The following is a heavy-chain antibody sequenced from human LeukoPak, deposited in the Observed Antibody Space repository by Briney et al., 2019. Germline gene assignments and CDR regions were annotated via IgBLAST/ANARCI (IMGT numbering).Heavy chain of an antibody. CDR1: GYTFTGYY. CDR2: INPNSGGT. CDR3: ARIPYTVTTRDAGY. V-gene: IGHV1-2*06. D-gene: IGHD4-17*01. J-gene: IGHJ4*02. Sequence: GASVKVSCKASGYTFTGYYMHWVRQAPGQGLEWMGRINPNSGGTNYAQKFQGRVTMTRDTSISTAYMELSRLRSDDTAVYYCARIPYTVTTRDAGYWGQGTLVTVSS.